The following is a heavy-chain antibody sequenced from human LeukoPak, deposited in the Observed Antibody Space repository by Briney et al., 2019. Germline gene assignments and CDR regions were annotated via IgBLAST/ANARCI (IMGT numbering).Heavy chain of an antibody. V-gene: IGHV3-23*01. CDR1: GFTFSSYS. CDR3: AKRGVVIRVILVGFHKEAYYFDS. Sequence: GGSLRLSCAASGFTFSSYSMNWVRQAPGKGLEWVAGISDTGGRTNYADSVKGRFTISRDNPKNTLYLQMNSLRAEDTAVYFCAKRGVVIRVILVGFHKEAYYFDSWGQGALVTVSS. J-gene: IGHJ4*02. D-gene: IGHD3-22*01. CDR2: ISDTGGRT.